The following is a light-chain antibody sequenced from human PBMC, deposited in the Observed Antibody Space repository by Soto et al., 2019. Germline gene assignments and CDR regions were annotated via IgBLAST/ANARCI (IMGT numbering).Light chain of an antibody. V-gene: IGKV3-20*01. CDR2: GAS. Sequence: MELKQSQGTLSVHRGERATFSCRASQSVSSSYLAWYQQKPGQAPRLLIYGASNRATGIPDRFSGSGSGTDFTLTISRLEPEDFAVYYCQQYGRSGTFGEGTKVDI. J-gene: IGKJ4*02. CDR3: QQYGRSGT. CDR1: QSVSSSY.